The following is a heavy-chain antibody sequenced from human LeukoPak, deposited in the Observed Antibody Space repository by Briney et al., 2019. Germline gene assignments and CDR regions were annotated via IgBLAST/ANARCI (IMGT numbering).Heavy chain of an antibody. CDR3: AKREVRGAYYYYYGMDV. D-gene: IGHD3-10*01. CDR2: IKQDGSEK. Sequence: GGSLRLSCAASGFTFSSYWMTWVRQAPGKGLEWVANIKQDGSEKYYVDSVKGRFTISRDDAKSSLYLQMNSLRAEDTAVYYCAKREVRGAYYYYYGMDVWGQGTTVTVSS. V-gene: IGHV3-7*03. J-gene: IGHJ6*02. CDR1: GFTFSSYW.